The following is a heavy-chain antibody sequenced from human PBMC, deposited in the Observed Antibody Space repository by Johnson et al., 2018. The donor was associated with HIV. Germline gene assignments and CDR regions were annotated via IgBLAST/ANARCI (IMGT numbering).Heavy chain of an antibody. CDR1: GFTFDDYG. Sequence: VQLVESGGGVVRPGGSLRLSCAASGFTFDDYGMSWVRQAPGKGLEWVPGINWNGGSTGYADSVTGRFTISRDNAKNSLYLQMNSLRAEDTALYYCAREGPLTFGGSDAFDIWGQGTMVTVSS. J-gene: IGHJ3*02. CDR3: AREGPLTFGGSDAFDI. CDR2: INWNGGST. D-gene: IGHD3-16*01. V-gene: IGHV3-20*04.